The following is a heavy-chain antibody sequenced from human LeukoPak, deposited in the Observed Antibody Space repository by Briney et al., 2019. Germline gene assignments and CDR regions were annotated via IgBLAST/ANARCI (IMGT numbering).Heavy chain of an antibody. J-gene: IGHJ5*02. CDR2: ISSSSSYI. CDR3: ARALGYYGSGSYYTWFDP. V-gene: IGHV3-21*01. Sequence: PGGSLRLSCAASGFTFSSYAMSWVRQAPGKGLEWVSSISSSSSYIYYADSVKGRFTISRDNAKNSLYLQMNSLRAEDTAVYYCARALGYYGSGSYYTWFDPWGQGTLVTVSS. D-gene: IGHD3-10*01. CDR1: GFTFSSYA.